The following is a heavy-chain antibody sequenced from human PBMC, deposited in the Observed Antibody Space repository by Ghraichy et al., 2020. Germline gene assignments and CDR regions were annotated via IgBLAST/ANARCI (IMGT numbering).Heavy chain of an antibody. CDR3: AKDLLYYDILTGFDY. Sequence: GGSLRLSCAASGFTFDDYTMHWVRQAPGKGLEWVSLISWDGGSTYYADSVKGRFTISRDNSKNSLYLQMNSLRTEDTALYYCAKDLLYYDILTGFDYWGQGTLVTVSS. D-gene: IGHD3-9*01. V-gene: IGHV3-43*01. CDR1: GFTFDDYT. J-gene: IGHJ4*02. CDR2: ISWDGGST.